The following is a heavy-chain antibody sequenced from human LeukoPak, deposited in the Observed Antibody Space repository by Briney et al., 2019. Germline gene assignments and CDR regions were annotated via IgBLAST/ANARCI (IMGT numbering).Heavy chain of an antibody. Sequence: PGRSLRLSCAASGFTFSSFGMHWVRQAPGKGLEWVAVISYDGSNKYYADSVKGRFTISRDNSKNTLYLQMNSLRAEDTAVYYCAKDLTGTTSLNYYYYGMDVWGQGPRSPSP. D-gene: IGHD1-20*01. CDR1: GFTFSSFG. CDR3: AKDLTGTTSLNYYYYGMDV. CDR2: ISYDGSNK. V-gene: IGHV3-30*18. J-gene: IGHJ6*02.